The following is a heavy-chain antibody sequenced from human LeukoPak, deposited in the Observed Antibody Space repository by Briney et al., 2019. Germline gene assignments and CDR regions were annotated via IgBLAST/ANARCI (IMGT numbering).Heavy chain of an antibody. CDR2: ISGSGGST. J-gene: IGHJ4*02. Sequence: GGSLRLSCAASGFTFSSYGMSWVRQAPGKGLEWVSAISGSGGSTYYADSVKGRFTISRDNSKNTLYLQMNSLRAEDTAVYYCAKGYSSSGPSAYYFDYWGQGTLVTVSS. CDR1: GFTFSSYG. D-gene: IGHD6-13*01. V-gene: IGHV3-23*01. CDR3: AKGYSSSGPSAYYFDY.